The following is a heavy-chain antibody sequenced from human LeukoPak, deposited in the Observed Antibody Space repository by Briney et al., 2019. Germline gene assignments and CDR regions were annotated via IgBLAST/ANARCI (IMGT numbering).Heavy chain of an antibody. CDR3: ARKASSTYDY. V-gene: IGHV1-2*06. Sequence: ASVEVSCKASGYTFTDYYMHWVRQAPGQGLEWMGRINPNYGGTDYAQKFQGRVTMTRDTFINTAYMELTRLRSDDTAVYYCARKASSTYDYWGQGSLVTVSS. CDR2: INPNYGGT. CDR1: GYTFTDYY. J-gene: IGHJ4*02. D-gene: IGHD2-2*01.